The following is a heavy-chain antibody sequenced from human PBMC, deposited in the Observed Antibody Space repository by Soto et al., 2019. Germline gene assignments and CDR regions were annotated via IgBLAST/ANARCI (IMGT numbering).Heavy chain of an antibody. V-gene: IGHV3-23*01. Sequence: PGRSLRLSYAASGFTFSSYAMSWVRQAPGKGLECVSAISGSGGSTYCSDSAKGRFTLSREKSKNTLYLQTNSLRSEDAAVYYGTRDPHYSESSGYRNYGGQGTLVNV. CDR1: GFTFSSYA. D-gene: IGHD3-22*01. CDR2: ISGSGGST. CDR3: TRDPHYSESSGYRNY. J-gene: IGHJ4*02.